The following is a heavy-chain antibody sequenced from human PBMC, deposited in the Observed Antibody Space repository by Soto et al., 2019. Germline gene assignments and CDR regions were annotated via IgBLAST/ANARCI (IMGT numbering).Heavy chain of an antibody. CDR2: FYYSEST. CDR3: AREYCSGGSCRADGFDP. Sequence: SETLSLTCSVSGGSFSSGPYSWGWIRQPPGEGLEWIGTFYYSESTYYNPSLESRVTISVDTSKNQFSLKLSSVTAADTAVYYCAREYCSGGSCRADGFDPWGQGTLVTVSS. CDR1: GGSFSSGPYS. J-gene: IGHJ5*02. V-gene: IGHV4-39*07. D-gene: IGHD2-15*01.